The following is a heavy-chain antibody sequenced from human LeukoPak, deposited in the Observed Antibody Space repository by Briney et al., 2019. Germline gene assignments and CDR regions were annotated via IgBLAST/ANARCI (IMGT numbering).Heavy chain of an antibody. Sequence: GASVKVSCKASGYTFTSYDINWVRQATGQGLEWMGWMNPNSGNTGYAQKFQGRVTMTRNTSISTAYMELSSLRSEDTAVYYCARIVVVTATSNNWFDPWGQGTLVTVSS. D-gene: IGHD2-21*02. J-gene: IGHJ5*02. CDR1: GYTFTSYD. CDR3: ARIVVVTATSNNWFDP. V-gene: IGHV1-8*01. CDR2: MNPNSGNT.